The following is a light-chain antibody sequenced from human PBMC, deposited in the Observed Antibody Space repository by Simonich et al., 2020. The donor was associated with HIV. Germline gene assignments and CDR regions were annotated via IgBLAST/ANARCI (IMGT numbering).Light chain of an antibody. Sequence: QSALTQPASVSGSPGQSITISCTGTSSYVGGYNYVSWYQQHPGKAPKLMIYDVSKRPSGVSNRFSGSKSGNTASLTISGLQAEDEADYYCNSYTSSTTVVFGGGTKLTVL. CDR2: DVS. CDR1: SSYVGGYNY. V-gene: IGLV2-14*01. J-gene: IGLJ2*01. CDR3: NSYTSSTTVV.